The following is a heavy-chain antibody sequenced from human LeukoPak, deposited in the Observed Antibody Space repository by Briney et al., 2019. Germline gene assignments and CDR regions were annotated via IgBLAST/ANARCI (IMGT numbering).Heavy chain of an antibody. Sequence: PGGSLRLSCAASGFTFSSYSMNWVRQAPGKGLVWVSRINSDGSSTSYADSVKGRFTISRDNAKNTLYLQMNSLRAEDTAVYYCARSSSARPLYYGSGRTYYGMDVWGQGTTVTVSS. CDR3: ARSSSARPLYYGSGRTYYGMDV. CDR2: INSDGSST. CDR1: GFTFSSYS. J-gene: IGHJ6*02. V-gene: IGHV3-74*01. D-gene: IGHD3-10*01.